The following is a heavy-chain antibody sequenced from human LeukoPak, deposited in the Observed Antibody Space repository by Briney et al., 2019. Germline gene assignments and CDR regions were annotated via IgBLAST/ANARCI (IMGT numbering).Heavy chain of an antibody. D-gene: IGHD2-2*01. Sequence: ASVKVSCKASGYTFTGYYMHWVRQAPGQGLEWMGWINTNSGGTNYAQKFQGRVTMTRDTSISTAYMELSRLRSDDTAVYYCARVMNCSSTSCYGEYFQHWGQGTLVTVSS. CDR2: INTNSGGT. J-gene: IGHJ1*01. CDR3: ARVMNCSSTSCYGEYFQH. V-gene: IGHV1-2*02. CDR1: GYTFTGYY.